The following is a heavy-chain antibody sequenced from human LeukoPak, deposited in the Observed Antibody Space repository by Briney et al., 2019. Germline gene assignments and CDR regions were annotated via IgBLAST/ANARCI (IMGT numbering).Heavy chain of an antibody. D-gene: IGHD3-16*01. CDR2: INHSGST. Sequence: ETLSLTCAVYGGSFSGYYWSWIRQPPGKGLEWIGEINHSGSTNYNPSLKSRVTISVDTSKNQFSLKLSSVTAADTAVYYCARGRRGSHFDYWGQGTLVTVSS. CDR3: ARGRRGSHFDY. J-gene: IGHJ4*02. CDR1: GGSFSGYY. V-gene: IGHV4-34*01.